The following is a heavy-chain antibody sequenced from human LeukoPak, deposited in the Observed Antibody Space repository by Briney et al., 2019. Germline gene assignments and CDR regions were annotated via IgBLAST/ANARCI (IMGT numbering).Heavy chain of an antibody. CDR3: ARMRSYCSGGSCPKAHTFDI. D-gene: IGHD2-15*01. Sequence: GGSLRLSCAASGFTFSYFWMSWVRQAPGRGLDWVANIKQDGSEQYYVDSVKGRFTISRGNAKNSLYLQMDSLRAEDTAVYYCARMRSYCSGGSCPKAHTFDIWGQGTMVTVSS. CDR2: IKQDGSEQ. J-gene: IGHJ3*02. CDR1: GFTFSYFW. V-gene: IGHV3-7*01.